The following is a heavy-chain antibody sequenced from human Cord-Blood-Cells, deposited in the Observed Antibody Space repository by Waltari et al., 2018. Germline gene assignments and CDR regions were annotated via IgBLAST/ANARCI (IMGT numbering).Heavy chain of an antibody. V-gene: IGHV1-24*01. CDR2: FDPEDGET. CDR1: GYTLTELS. Sequence: QVQLVQSGAEVKKPGASVKVSCKVSGYTLTELSIHWVRQAPGKGLEWMGGFDPEDGETIYAQKFQGRVTMIEDTSTDTAYMELSSLRSEDTAVYYCATDRERYSYGYPYYFDYWGQGTLVTVSS. J-gene: IGHJ4*02. CDR3: ATDRERYSYGYPYYFDY. D-gene: IGHD5-18*01.